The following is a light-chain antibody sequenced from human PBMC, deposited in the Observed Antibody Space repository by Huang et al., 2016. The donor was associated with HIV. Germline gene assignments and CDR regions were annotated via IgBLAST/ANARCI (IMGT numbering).Light chain of an antibody. V-gene: IGKV3-15*01. Sequence: IVMTQTPATLPVSPGGRATLSCRASQSVSSNLAWYQQKPGQTPRLIIDGSTTRATGVPARFSGSGSGTDFTLTSNSLQSEDFGIYYCQQYNNWHLTFGGGTKV. CDR1: QSVSSN. CDR3: QQYNNWHLT. CDR2: GST. J-gene: IGKJ4*01.